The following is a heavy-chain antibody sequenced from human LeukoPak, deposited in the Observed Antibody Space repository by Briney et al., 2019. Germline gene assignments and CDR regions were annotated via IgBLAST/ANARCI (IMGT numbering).Heavy chain of an antibody. J-gene: IGHJ4*02. CDR1: GFTFSSYS. CDR2: TSSSGTYT. D-gene: IGHD2/OR15-2a*01. CDR3: ARGSMGGTFDY. V-gene: IGHV3-21*06. Sequence: PVGSLRLSCAASGFTFSSYSINWVRQAPGKGLEWVSSTSSSGTYTSFADSVKGRFTISRDNAKNSLSLQMNSLRAEDTAVYYCARGSMGGTFDYWGQENLVTVSA.